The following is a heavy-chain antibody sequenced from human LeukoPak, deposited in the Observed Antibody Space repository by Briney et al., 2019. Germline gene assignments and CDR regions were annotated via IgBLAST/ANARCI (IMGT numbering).Heavy chain of an antibody. V-gene: IGHV4-59*01. J-gene: IGHJ6*02. D-gene: IGHD5-18*01. CDR1: GGSISSYY. CDR3: ARSGYGRSYYYYGMDV. CDR2: IYYSGST. Sequence: SETLSLTCTVSGGSISSYYWSWIRQPPGKGLEWIGYIYYSGSTNYNPSLKSRVTISVDTSKNQFSLKLSSVTAADTAVYYCARSGYGRSYYYYGMDVWGQGTTVTVSS.